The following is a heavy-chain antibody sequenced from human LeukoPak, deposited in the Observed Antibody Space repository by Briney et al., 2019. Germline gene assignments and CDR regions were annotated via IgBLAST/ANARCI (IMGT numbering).Heavy chain of an antibody. CDR1: GFTFSSYA. Sequence: PGGSLRLSCAASGFTFSSYAMSWVRQAPGKGLEWVSAISGSGGSTYYADSVKGRFTISRDNSKNTLYLQMNSLRAEDTAVYYCAKQYQLLNPFGGGFDYWGQGTLVTVSS. D-gene: IGHD2-2*01. CDR2: ISGSGGST. J-gene: IGHJ4*02. CDR3: AKQYQLLNPFGGGFDY. V-gene: IGHV3-23*01.